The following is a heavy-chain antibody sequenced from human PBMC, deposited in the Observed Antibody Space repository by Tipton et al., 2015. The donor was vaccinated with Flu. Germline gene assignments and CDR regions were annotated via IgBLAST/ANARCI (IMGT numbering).Heavy chain of an antibody. CDR2: INQDGSQK. Sequence: SLRLSCAASGFTFSGYWMSWVRQAPGKGLEWVANINQDGSQKYSVDSVKGRFTISRDIANTSLFLQMNSLRAEDTAVYYCATVNGYNYGRSWYFDLWGRGTLVTVSS. J-gene: IGHJ2*01. D-gene: IGHD5-24*01. CDR3: ATVNGYNYGRSWYFDL. V-gene: IGHV3-7*01. CDR1: GFTFSGYW.